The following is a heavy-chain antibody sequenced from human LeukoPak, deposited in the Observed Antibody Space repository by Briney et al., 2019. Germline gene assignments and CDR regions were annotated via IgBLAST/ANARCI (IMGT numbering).Heavy chain of an antibody. J-gene: IGHJ6*04. CDR3: ARDPGYESWSPFWGGMDV. V-gene: IGHV3-74*01. D-gene: IGHD3-16*01. Sequence: QPGGSLRLSYAASGFTFSSSWMHWVRQAPGKGLVWVSRITRDGSSTTYADSVKGRFTTSRDNAKNTLYLQMDSLRDDDTAVYYCARDPGYESWSPFWGGMDVWGNGTTVIVSS. CDR2: ITRDGSST. CDR1: GFTFSSSW.